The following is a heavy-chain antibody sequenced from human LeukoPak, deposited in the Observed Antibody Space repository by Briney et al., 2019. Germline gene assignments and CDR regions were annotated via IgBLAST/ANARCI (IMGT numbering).Heavy chain of an antibody. J-gene: IGHJ3*02. V-gene: IGHV4-39*02. CDR3: ARERMTGDAFDI. CDR2: IYYNGAT. CDR1: GGSISSSNYY. Sequence: TTSETLSLTSTVSGGSISSSNYYWGWIRQPPGKGLEWIGSIYYNGATQYNPSLKTRVTISVDTSKNQFSLKLSSVTAADTAVYYCARERMTGDAFDIWGQGTMVTVSS. D-gene: IGHD2-8*01.